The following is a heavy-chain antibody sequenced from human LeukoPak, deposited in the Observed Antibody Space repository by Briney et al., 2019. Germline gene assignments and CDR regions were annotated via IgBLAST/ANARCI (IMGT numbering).Heavy chain of an antibody. Sequence: GESLKISCKGSGYSFTSYWITWVRQMPGKGLEWMGRIDSSDSYTNYSPSFQGHVTISADKSISTAYLQWSSLKASDTAMYYCASTPPRVTTTALDYWGQGTLVTVSS. J-gene: IGHJ4*02. CDR3: ASTPPRVTTTALDY. CDR1: GYSFTSYW. CDR2: IDSSDSYT. D-gene: IGHD4-17*01. V-gene: IGHV5-10-1*01.